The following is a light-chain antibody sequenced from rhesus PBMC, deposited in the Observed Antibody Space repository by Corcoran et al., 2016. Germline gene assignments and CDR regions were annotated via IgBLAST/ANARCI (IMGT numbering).Light chain of an antibody. CDR2: KAS. CDR3: QHNYGNPPWT. V-gene: IGKV1-74*01. Sequence: DIQMTQSPSSLSASVGDRVTITCRATENVNNYLNWYQQKPGKAPNLLIYKASTLQSAVQSGFIGSGSGTDYTFTNISLQAEDVATYYWQHNYGNPPWTFGKGTKVEIK. CDR1: ENVNNY. J-gene: IGKJ1*01.